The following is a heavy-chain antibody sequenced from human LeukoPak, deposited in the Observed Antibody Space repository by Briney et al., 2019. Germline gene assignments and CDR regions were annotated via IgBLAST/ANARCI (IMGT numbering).Heavy chain of an antibody. D-gene: IGHD6-19*01. Sequence: PGGSLRLSCAASGFTFDDYAMHWVRQAPGKGLEWVSGISWNSGSIGYADSVKGRFSISRDNAKNSLYLQMNSLRDEDMALYYCAKGSGWSLDAFDIWGQGTMVTVSS. CDR3: AKGSGWSLDAFDI. J-gene: IGHJ3*02. V-gene: IGHV3-9*03. CDR2: ISWNSGSI. CDR1: GFTFDDYA.